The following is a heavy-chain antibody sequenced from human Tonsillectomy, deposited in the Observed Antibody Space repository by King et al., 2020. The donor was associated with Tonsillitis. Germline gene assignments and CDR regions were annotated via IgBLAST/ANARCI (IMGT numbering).Heavy chain of an antibody. CDR2: TNSDGSST. CDR1: GFSFSSYW. J-gene: IGHJ4*02. D-gene: IGHD1-26*01. Sequence: VQLVESGGGLVQPGGSLTLSCAASGFSFSSYWMHWVRQAPGKGLVWVSRTNSDGSSTTYADSVKGRFTISRDNAKNTLYRQMNSLGAEDTAVYYCARGYSGTYRIDYWGQGTLVTVSS. V-gene: IGHV3-74*01. CDR3: ARGYSGTYRIDY.